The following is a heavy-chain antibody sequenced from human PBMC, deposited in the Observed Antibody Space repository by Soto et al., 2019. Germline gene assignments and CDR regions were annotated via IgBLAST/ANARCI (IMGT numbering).Heavy chain of an antibody. V-gene: IGHV4-34*01. J-gene: IGHJ6*02. D-gene: IGHD6-13*01. CDR2: INHSGST. CDR1: GGSFSGYY. Sequence: SETLSLTCAVYGGSFSGYYWSWIRQPPGKGLEWIGEINHSGSTNYNPSLKSRVTIPVDTSKNQFSLKLSSVTAADTAVYYCARGNYGIEAAGTGGFYYYYYYGMDVWGQGTRSPSP. CDR3: ARGNYGIEAAGTGGFYYYYYYGMDV.